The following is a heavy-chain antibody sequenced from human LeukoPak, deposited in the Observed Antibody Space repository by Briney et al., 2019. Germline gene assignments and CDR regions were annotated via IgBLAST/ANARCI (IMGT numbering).Heavy chain of an antibody. CDR1: GFTFSSHD. CDR3: VRGGVWGLSSNWLEA. Sequence: GGSLRLSCAASGFTFSSHDMHWVRQAAGKGLEWVSGFIPAGGRYYAESVKGRFTISRENAKSSLYLEMNSLRVGDTAVYYCVRGGVWGLSSNWLEAWGQGTLVVVSS. CDR2: FIPAGGR. V-gene: IGHV3-13*04. D-gene: IGHD7-27*01. J-gene: IGHJ5*02.